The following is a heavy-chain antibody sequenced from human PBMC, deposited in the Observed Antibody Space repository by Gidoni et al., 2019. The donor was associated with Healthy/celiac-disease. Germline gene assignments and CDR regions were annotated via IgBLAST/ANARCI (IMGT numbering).Heavy chain of an antibody. V-gene: IGHV4-34*01. Sequence: QVQLQQWGAGLLKPSETLSLTCAVYGGSFSGYYWSWIRQPPGKGLEWIGEINHSGSTNYNPSLKSRVTISVDTSKNQFSLKLSSVTAADTAVYYCARGVTLLWFSSYYYYMDVWGKGTTVTVSS. CDR3: ARGVTLLWFSSYYYYMDV. CDR1: GGSFSGYY. D-gene: IGHD3-10*01. J-gene: IGHJ6*03. CDR2: INHSGST.